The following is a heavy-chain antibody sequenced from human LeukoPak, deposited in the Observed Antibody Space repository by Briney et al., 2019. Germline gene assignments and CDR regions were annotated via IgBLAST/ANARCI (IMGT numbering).Heavy chain of an antibody. CDR2: ISSTGTTK. CDR3: ARERGYGGNSGSDGY. CDR1: GFTFISFE. Sequence: GGSLRLSCAASGFTFISFEMNWIRQAPGKGLEWVSYISSTGTTKYYADSVKGRFTIFRDNAKNSLYLQMNSLRAEDTAVYYCARERGYGGNSGSDGYWGQGTLVTVSS. D-gene: IGHD4-23*01. J-gene: IGHJ4*02. V-gene: IGHV3-48*03.